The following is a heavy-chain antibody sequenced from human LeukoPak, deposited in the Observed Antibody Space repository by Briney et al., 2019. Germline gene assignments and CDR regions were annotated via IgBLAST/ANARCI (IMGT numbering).Heavy chain of an antibody. D-gene: IGHD4-23*01. CDR2: INPNSGGT. V-gene: IGHV1-2*02. CDR3: APTDYGGNSGFDY. CDR1: GYTFTGYY. J-gene: IGHJ4*02. Sequence: ASVKVSCKASGYTFTGYYMHWVRQAPGQRLEWMGWINPNSGGTNYAQKFQGRVTMTRDTSISTAYMELSRLRSDDTAVYYCAPTDYGGNSGFDYWGQGTLVTVSS.